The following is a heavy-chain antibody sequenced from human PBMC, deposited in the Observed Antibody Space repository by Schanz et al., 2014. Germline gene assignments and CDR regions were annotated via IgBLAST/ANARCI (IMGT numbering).Heavy chain of an antibody. CDR1: GYTFTDYY. V-gene: IGHV1-46*01. Sequence: QVQLVQSGAEVKEPGASVKLSCKSSGYTFTDYYMQWVRQAPGQGLEWLGTIFLNDGGTHSAEKFQGRIIMTRDTSTSTVYLDLGSLGSEYRAVYYCARERPRKGDFDYWGQGTLVTVSS. J-gene: IGHJ4*02. CDR3: ARERPRKGDFDY. D-gene: IGHD1-26*01. CDR2: IFLNDGGT.